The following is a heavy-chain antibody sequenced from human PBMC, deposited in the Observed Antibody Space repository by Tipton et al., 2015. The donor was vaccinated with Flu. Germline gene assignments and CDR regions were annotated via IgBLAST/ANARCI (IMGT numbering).Heavy chain of an antibody. Sequence: LRLSCTVSGGSISSGSYYWSWIRQPAGKGLEWIGRIYTSGSTNYNPSLKSRVTISVDTSKNQFSLKLSSVTAADTAVYYCARERDVLLWFGELGYFDYWGRGTLVTVSS. CDR3: ARERDVLLWFGELGYFDY. D-gene: IGHD3-10*01. V-gene: IGHV4-61*02. J-gene: IGHJ4*02. CDR2: IYTSGST. CDR1: GGSISSGSYY.